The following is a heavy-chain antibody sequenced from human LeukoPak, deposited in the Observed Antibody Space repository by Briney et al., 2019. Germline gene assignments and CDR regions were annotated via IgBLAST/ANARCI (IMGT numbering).Heavy chain of an antibody. Sequence: ASVKVPCKASGGSFDNYAFSWVRQAPGQGLEWMGGIIPMFGTPHYVEKFQGRATITADESTSTAYMELSSLRSEDTAVYYCANKRSEETKQHHHGSGSYFNPWYYGMDVWGQGTKVSVSS. D-gene: IGHD3-10*01. CDR3: ANKRSEETKQHHHGSGSYFNPWYYGMDV. J-gene: IGHJ6*02. CDR1: GGSFDNYA. CDR2: IIPMFGTP. V-gene: IGHV1-69*01.